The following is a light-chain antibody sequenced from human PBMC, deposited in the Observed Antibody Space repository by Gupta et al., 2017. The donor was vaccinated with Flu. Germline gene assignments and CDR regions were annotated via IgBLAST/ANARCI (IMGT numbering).Light chain of an antibody. CDR2: DAY. CDR1: QRISSK. V-gene: IGKV3-15*01. J-gene: IGKJ1*01. Sequence: ERVTLSCRASQRISSKIAWYQQKPGQAPRLRIYDAYTRPTGIPVRFSGGGSGTEFTLTINSLQSEDFAVYYCQQYDTWPPWTLGQGTKVEIK. CDR3: QQYDTWPPWT.